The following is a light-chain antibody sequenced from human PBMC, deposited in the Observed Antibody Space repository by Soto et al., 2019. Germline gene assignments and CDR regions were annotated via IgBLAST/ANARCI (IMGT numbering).Light chain of an antibody. J-gene: IGKJ5*01. CDR3: QQSYSTPPIT. V-gene: IGKV1-39*01. CDR1: QTISDF. Sequence: DIPLTQSPSSLSEWIGDRGPIXCRASQTISDFLNWYQMKPGKAPKLLIYAASTLQSGVPSRFSGSGSGTDFTLTISSLQPEDFATYYCQQSYSTPPITFGQGTRLETK. CDR2: AAS.